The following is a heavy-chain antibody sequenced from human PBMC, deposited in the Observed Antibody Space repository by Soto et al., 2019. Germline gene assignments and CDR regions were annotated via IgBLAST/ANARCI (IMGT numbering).Heavy chain of an antibody. CDR2: IIPIFGTA. J-gene: IGHJ4*02. V-gene: IGHV1-69*06. CDR1: GGTFSSYA. CDR3: ARRGDSSSATFDY. D-gene: IGHD6-6*01. Sequence: SVKVSCKASGGTFSSYAISWVRQAPGQGLEWMGGIIPIFGTAKYAQKFQGRVTITADKSTSTAYMELSSLRSEDTAVYYCARRGDSSSATFDYWGQGTLVTVSS.